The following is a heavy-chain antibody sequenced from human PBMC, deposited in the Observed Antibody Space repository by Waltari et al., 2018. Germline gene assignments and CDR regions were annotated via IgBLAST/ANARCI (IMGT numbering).Heavy chain of an antibody. CDR3: ARDWNGDPGY. CDR2: ISNDESSI. CDR1: GFRFSNYR. D-gene: IGHD4-17*01. J-gene: IGHJ4*02. V-gene: IGHV3-74*03. Sequence: EEQLLESGGGLVQPGDSLRLSCAASGFRFSNYRMNWVRQAPGKGLVWVARISNDESSITYADSVKGRFTISRDNAKNTLYLQMKRLRAEDTAVYYCARDWNGDPGYWGQGTLVTVSS.